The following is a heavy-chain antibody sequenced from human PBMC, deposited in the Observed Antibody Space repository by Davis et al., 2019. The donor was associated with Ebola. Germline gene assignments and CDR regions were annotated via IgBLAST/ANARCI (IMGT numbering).Heavy chain of an antibody. V-gene: IGHV3-7*01. CDR2: IKQDGSEK. J-gene: IGHJ4*02. CDR1: GFTFSSYW. Sequence: GESLKISCAASGFTFSSYWMSWVRQAPGKGLEWVANIKQDGSEKYYVDSVKGRFTISRDNAKNSLYLQMNSLRAEDTAVYYCARDLSITMIVVVITPYFDYWGQGTLVTVSS. D-gene: IGHD3-22*01. CDR3: ARDLSITMIVVVITPYFDY.